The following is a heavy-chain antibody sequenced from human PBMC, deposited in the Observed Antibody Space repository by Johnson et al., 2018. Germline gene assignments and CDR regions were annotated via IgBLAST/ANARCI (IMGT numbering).Heavy chain of an antibody. CDR1: GFXFNTYS. CDR2: INPSGRVI. D-gene: IGHD3-16*01. V-gene: IGHV3-48*01. J-gene: IGHJ6*02. Sequence: VQSGGSLRLXCTAXGFXFNTYSMNWVRQAPGKGLEWVSYINPSGRVIYYADSVRGRFIISRDNARNLLYLQMNSLRAEDTAVYFCAGDKSGGELGYAHYYGMDVWGQGTTVTVS. CDR3: AGDKSGGELGYAHYYGMDV.